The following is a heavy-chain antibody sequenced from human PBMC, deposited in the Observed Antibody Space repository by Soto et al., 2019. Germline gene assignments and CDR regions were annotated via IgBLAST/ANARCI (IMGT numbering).Heavy chain of an antibody. CDR2: ISYDGSNK. Sequence: GGSLRLSCAASGFTFSSYGMHWVRQAPGKGLEWVAVISYDGSNKYYADSVKGRFTISRDNSKNTLYLQMNSLRAEDTAVYYCVTDDRPWLAKRQDRGAYWAQGSLVSVSS. CDR1: GFTFSSYG. CDR3: VTDDRPWLAKRQDRGAY. D-gene: IGHD6-19*01. V-gene: IGHV3-30*03. J-gene: IGHJ4*02.